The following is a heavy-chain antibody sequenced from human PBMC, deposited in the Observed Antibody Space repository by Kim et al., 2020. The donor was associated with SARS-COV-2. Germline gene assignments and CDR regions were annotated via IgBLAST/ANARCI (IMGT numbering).Heavy chain of an antibody. V-gene: IGHV1-69*13. CDR3: ARDLRDGYNIGVDY. CDR2: IIPIFGTA. Sequence: SVKVSCKASGGTFSSYAISWVRQAPGQGLEWMGGIIPIFGTANYAQKFQGRVTITADESTSTAYMELSSLRSEDTAVYYCARDLRDGYNIGVDYWGQGTLVTVSS. J-gene: IGHJ4*02. D-gene: IGHD5-12*01. CDR1: GGTFSSYA.